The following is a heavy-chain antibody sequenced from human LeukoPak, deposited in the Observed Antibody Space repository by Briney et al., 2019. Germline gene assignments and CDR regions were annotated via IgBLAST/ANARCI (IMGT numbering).Heavy chain of an antibody. CDR1: GYTFTSYG. J-gene: IGHJ4*02. CDR3: ARDGFYSSTHMPFDY. D-gene: IGHD6-13*01. CDR2: ISAYNGNT. Sequence: ASVKVSCKASGYTFTSYGISWVRQAPGQGLEWMGWISAYNGNTNYAQKLQGRVTMTTDTSTSTAYMELRSLRSDDTAVYYCARDGFYSSTHMPFDYWGQGTLVTVSS. V-gene: IGHV1-18*01.